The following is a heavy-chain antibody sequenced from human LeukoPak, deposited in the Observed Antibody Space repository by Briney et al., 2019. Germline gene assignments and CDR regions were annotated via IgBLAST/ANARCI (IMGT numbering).Heavy chain of an antibody. D-gene: IGHD3-10*01. J-gene: IGHJ4*02. CDR1: GFTFRNYV. Sequence: AGGSLRLSCAASGFTFRNYVIHWVRQAPGKGLEWVAVTSSDLNVKLYADSVKGRFTIPRDNPRSTLYLQMNSLRPEDTAIYYCAREGYYGSGSPPSLYFDYWGQGTLVTVSS. V-gene: IGHV3-30-3*01. CDR3: AREGYYGSGSPPSLYFDY. CDR2: TSSDLNVK.